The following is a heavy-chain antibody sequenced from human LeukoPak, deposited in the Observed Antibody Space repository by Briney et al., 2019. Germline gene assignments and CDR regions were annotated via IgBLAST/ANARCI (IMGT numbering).Heavy chain of an antibody. CDR3: ARATRSFYYYMDA. D-gene: IGHD6-19*01. CDR1: GYTFTSYG. J-gene: IGHJ6*03. Sequence: ASVKVSCKASGYTFTSYGISWVRQAPGQGLEWMGWISAYNGNTNYAQNLQGRATVTTDASTSTAYMELRNLRSDDTALYYCARATRSFYYYMDAWGKGTTVTVS. CDR2: ISAYNGNT. V-gene: IGHV1-18*01.